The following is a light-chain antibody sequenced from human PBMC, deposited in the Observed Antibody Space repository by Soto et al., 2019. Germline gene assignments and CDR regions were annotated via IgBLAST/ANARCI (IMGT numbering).Light chain of an antibody. Sequence: AIRMTQSPSSLSASTGDRVTITCRASQGISSYLAWYQQKPGKAPKLLIYAASTLQSGVPSRFSGSGSGTEFTLTISCLQSEDFATYYCQQYDSYPQPPFTFGPGTKVDIK. CDR3: QQYDSYPQPPFT. V-gene: IGKV1-8*01. J-gene: IGKJ3*01. CDR1: QGISSY. CDR2: AAS.